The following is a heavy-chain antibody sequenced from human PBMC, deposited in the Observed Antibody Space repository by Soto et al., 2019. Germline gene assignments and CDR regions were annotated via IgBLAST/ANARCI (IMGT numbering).Heavy chain of an antibody. CDR2: GTHRGTT. Sequence: SETLSLTCTVYGGSFRGYYWNWVRQPPGEGLGWMGEGTHRGTTNYNPSLENRGTISRDTSKSQFSLSLSSVTVADTAVYYCARGRLGPSGYDLDYWGQGTLVTVPS. V-gene: IGHV4-34*01. J-gene: IGHJ4*02. CDR1: GGSFRGYY. CDR3: ARGRLGPSGYDLDY. D-gene: IGHD5-12*01.